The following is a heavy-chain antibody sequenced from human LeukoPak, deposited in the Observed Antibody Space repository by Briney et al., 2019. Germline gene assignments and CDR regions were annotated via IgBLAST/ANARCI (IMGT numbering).Heavy chain of an antibody. J-gene: IGHJ4*02. V-gene: IGHV4-34*01. CDR2: INHRGST. Sequence: SETLSLTCAVYGGSFSGYYWTWIRRTPGKGLEWIGEINHRGSTNNNPSLESRVTISVDTSKNHFSLDLTSVTAADTAVYYCASGGWYRGYWGQGTLVTVSS. D-gene: IGHD2-15*01. CDR1: GGSFSGYY. CDR3: ASGGWYRGY.